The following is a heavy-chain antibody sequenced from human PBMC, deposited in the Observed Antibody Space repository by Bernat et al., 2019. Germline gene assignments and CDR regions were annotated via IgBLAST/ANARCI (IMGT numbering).Heavy chain of an antibody. V-gene: IGHV3-53*04. J-gene: IGHJ3*02. CDR1: GFTVSSNY. Sequence: EVQLVESGGGLVQPGGSLRLSCAASGFTVSSNYMSWVRQAPGKGLEWVSVIYSGGSTYYADSEKGRFTSSRNNSKNTLYLQMNSLRAEDTAVYYCARLYSSPNDAFDIWGQGTMVTVSS. D-gene: IGHD6-13*01. CDR2: IYSGGST. CDR3: ARLYSSPNDAFDI.